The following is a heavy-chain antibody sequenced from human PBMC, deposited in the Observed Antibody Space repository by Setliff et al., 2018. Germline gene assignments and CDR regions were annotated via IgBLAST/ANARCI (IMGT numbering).Heavy chain of an antibody. J-gene: IGHJ4*02. CDR1: GGSISTYY. CDR3: ARGGTSRYFDY. D-gene: IGHD5-12*01. CDR2: VYYSGTA. Sequence: PSETLSLTCTVSGGSISTYYWSWIRQPPGKGLEYIGYVYYSGTANYSPSLKSRVIISVDTSKNQFSLNLRSVTAADTAVYYCARGGTSRYFDYWGQGTPVTVSS. V-gene: IGHV4-59*01.